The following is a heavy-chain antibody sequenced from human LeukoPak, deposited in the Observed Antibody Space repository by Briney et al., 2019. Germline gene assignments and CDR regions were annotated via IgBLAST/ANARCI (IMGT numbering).Heavy chain of an antibody. CDR3: ARQVGSSGYYAISDAFDI. V-gene: IGHV5-51*01. CDR1: GYSFTSYW. Sequence: GESLKISCKGSGYSFTSYWIGWVRQMPGKGLEWMGIIYPGDSDTRYSPSFQGQVTISADKSISTAYLQWSSLEASDTAMYYCARQVGSSGYYAISDAFDIWGQGTMVTVSS. J-gene: IGHJ3*02. CDR2: IYPGDSDT. D-gene: IGHD3-22*01.